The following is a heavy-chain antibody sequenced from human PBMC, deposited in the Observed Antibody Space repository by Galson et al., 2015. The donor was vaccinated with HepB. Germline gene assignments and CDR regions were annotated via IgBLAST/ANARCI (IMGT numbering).Heavy chain of an antibody. CDR2: IVVGSGNT. J-gene: IGHJ4*02. D-gene: IGHD3-22*01. Sequence: SVKVSCKASGFTFTSSAMQWVRQARGQRLEWIGWIVVGSGNTNYAERFQERVTIARDMSTSTVYMELSSLRSEDTAVYYCAAGHYYDGSGYLNWGQGTLVTVSS. CDR1: GFTFTSSA. V-gene: IGHV1-58*02. CDR3: AAGHYYDGSGYLN.